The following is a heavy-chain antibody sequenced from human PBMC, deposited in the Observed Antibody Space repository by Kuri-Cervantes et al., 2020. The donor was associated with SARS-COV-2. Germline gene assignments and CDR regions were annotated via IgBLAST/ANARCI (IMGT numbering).Heavy chain of an antibody. CDR3: ARELSGTDAFDI. Sequence: GESLKISCAASGFTVSSNYMSWVRQAPGKGLEWVSVIYSGGSTYYADSVKGRFTISRDNSKNTLYLQMNSLRAEDTAVYYCARELSGTDAFDIWGQGTMVTVSS. CDR1: GFTVSSNY. CDR2: IYSGGST. D-gene: IGHD1-26*01. J-gene: IGHJ3*02. V-gene: IGHV3-66*02.